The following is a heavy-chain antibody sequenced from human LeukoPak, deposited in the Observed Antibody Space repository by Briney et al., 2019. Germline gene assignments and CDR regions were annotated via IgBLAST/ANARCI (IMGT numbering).Heavy chain of an antibody. V-gene: IGHV4-59*01. CDR1: GVSISSYY. CDR3: ARDTHYYGMDV. Sequence: SETLSLTCTVSGVSISSYYWSWIRQSPGKGLEWIGYIFYSGSTNYDPSLKSRVTISVDTSKNQFSLRLSSVTAADTAVYYCARDTHYYGMDVWGQGTTVTVSS. CDR2: IFYSGST. J-gene: IGHJ6*02.